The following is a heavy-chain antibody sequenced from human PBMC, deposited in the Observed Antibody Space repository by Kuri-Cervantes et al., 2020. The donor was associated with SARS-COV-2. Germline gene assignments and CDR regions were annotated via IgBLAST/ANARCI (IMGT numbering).Heavy chain of an antibody. J-gene: IGHJ6*02. Sequence: GESLKISCAASGFTFSNAWMSWVRQAPGKGLEWVSVIYSGGSTYYADSVKGRFSISRDNSKNTVYLQLNSLRAEDTAVYYCARDSYCSSTSCYSYGMDVWGQGTTVTVSS. CDR3: ARDSYCSSTSCYSYGMDV. CDR2: IYSGGST. D-gene: IGHD2-2*01. V-gene: IGHV3-53*01. CDR1: GFTFSNAW.